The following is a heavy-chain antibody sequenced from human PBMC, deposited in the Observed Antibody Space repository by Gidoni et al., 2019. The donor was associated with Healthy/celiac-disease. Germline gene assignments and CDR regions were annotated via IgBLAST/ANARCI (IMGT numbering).Heavy chain of an antibody. D-gene: IGHD6-13*01. CDR1: GFTVRSNY. V-gene: IGHV3-53*02. CDR3: ARGPYSSSWPQTFYYYYGMDV. CDR2: IYSGGST. J-gene: IGHJ6*02. Sequence: EVQLVETGGGLIQPGGSLRLSCAASGFTVRSNYMSWVRQAPGKGLEWVSVIYSGGSTYYADSVKGRFTISRDNSKNTLYLQMNSLRAEDTAVYYCARGPYSSSWPQTFYYYYGMDVWGQGTTVTVSS.